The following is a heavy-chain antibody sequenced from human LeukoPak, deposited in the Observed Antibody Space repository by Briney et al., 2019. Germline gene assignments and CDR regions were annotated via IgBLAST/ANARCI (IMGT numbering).Heavy chain of an antibody. J-gene: IGHJ4*02. CDR2: ISGNGVST. CDR1: GFTFSTYG. Sequence: PGGSLRLSCAASGFTFSTYGMTWVRQAPGKGLEWVSAISGNGVSTYYADSVKGRFTISRDNPKNTLYLQMNSLRAEDTAVYYCARVKGEGAHIDYWGQGTLVTVSS. V-gene: IGHV3-23*01. CDR3: ARVKGEGAHIDY. D-gene: IGHD1-26*01.